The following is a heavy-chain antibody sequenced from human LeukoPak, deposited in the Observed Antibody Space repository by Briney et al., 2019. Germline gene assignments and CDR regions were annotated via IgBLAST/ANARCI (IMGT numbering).Heavy chain of an antibody. J-gene: IGHJ2*01. V-gene: IGHV3-7*01. D-gene: IGHD1-1*01. Sequence: GGSLRLFRTASGFMFSTYWMTWVRQAPGMGLEWVANIRQDGSEKFYADSVKGRFIISRDNAKNSLYLQLNSLRAEDTGVYYCARVRTEWYIDLWGRGTLVIVSS. CDR3: ARVRTEWYIDL. CDR1: GFMFSTYW. CDR2: IRQDGSEK.